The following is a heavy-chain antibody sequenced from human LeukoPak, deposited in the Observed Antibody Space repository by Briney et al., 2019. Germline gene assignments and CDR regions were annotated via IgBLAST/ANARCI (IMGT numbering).Heavy chain of an antibody. J-gene: IGHJ4*02. CDR3: AKSEGGATPDY. D-gene: IGHD1-26*01. CDR2: IIGSGSST. CDR1: GFTFSSYA. V-gene: IGHV3-23*01. Sequence: PWGSLRLSCAASGFTFSSYAMSWFRQAPGKGLEWVSAIIGSGSSTYYADSVKGRFTTSRENSMHTLYLQMNSLTAEDTAVDYSAKSEGGATPDYWGQGTLVTVSS.